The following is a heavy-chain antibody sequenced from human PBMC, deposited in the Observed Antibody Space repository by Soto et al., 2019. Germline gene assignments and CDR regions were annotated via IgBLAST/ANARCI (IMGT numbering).Heavy chain of an antibody. CDR1: GYTFTSFY. D-gene: IGHD7-27*01. V-gene: IGHV1-46*01. Sequence: QVQLVQSGAEVKNPGASVKVSCKASGYTFTSFYIHWVRQAPGQGLEWMAIINPNGGSTNYAQNLPGRVTLTRDTSKTTVSMELSSLRSEDTAVYYCARGLTSGDYWGQGTLVTVSS. CDR2: INPNGGST. J-gene: IGHJ4*02. CDR3: ARGLTSGDY.